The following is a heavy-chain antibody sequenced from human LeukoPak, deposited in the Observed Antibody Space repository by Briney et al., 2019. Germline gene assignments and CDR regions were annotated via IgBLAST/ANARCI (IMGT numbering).Heavy chain of an antibody. V-gene: IGHV3-64D*06. D-gene: IGHD5-12*01. CDR3: VKDISLRGYTDYDRFDY. Sequence: PGGSLRLSCSASGFAFSTYAMHWVRQAPGKGLEHVSAVSTSGGSTYYADSVRGRFTISRDNSKNTLYLQMSSLRAEDTAVYYCVKDISLRGYTDYDRFDYWGQGTLVTVSS. CDR2: VSTSGGST. CDR1: GFAFSTYA. J-gene: IGHJ4*02.